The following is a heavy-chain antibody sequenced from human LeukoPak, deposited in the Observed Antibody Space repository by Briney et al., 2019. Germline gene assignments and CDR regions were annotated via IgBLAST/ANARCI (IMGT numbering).Heavy chain of an antibody. V-gene: IGHV1-69*11. CDR1: GGVFTTYA. CDR3: TIIPNVILFTHYFEY. J-gene: IGHJ4*02. Sequence: AAVKVSCKASGGVFTTYAVSWVRQAPGQGLEWMGSIIPFLGTTNYAQKFQGRVTITTDEPTRTAYMELTYVRSDDTAVYYCTIIPNVILFTHYFEYWGQGTLVTVSS. CDR2: IIPFLGTT. D-gene: IGHD2-21*01.